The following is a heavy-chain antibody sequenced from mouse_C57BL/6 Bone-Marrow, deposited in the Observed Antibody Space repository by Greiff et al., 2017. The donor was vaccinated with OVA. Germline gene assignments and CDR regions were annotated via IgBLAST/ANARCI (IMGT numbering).Heavy chain of an antibody. D-gene: IGHD1-1*01. CDR3: ARLITTVVAKNFDV. CDR1: GFSFTSYG. Sequence: VKLMESGPGLVQPSQSLSITCTVSGFSFTSYGVHWVRQSPGKGLEWLGVIWSGGSTDNTAAFISRLSISKDNSKSQVFFKMNSLQADDTAIYYCARLITTVVAKNFDVWGTGTTVTVSS. J-gene: IGHJ1*03. V-gene: IGHV2-2*01. CDR2: IWSGGST.